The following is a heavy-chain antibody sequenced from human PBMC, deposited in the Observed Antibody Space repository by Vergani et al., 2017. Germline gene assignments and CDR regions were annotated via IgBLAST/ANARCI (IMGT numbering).Heavy chain of an antibody. CDR3: ARAYDFWSGYYTAY. Sequence: EVQLVESGGGLVQPGGSLRLSCAASGFTFSSYAMSWVRQAPGKGLEWVSAMSATGGGSYYVDSVRGRFTISRDNSKNTLYLQMNSLRAEDTAVYYCARAYDFWSGYYTAYWGQGTLVTVSS. CDR1: GFTFSSYA. D-gene: IGHD3-3*01. V-gene: IGHV3-23*04. J-gene: IGHJ4*02. CDR2: MSATGGGS.